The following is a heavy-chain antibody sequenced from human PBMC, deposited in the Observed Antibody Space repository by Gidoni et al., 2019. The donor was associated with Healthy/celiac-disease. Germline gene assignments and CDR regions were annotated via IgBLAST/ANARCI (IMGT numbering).Heavy chain of an antibody. CDR2: ISAYNGNT. V-gene: IGHV1-18*04. CDR3: ARCGTSHLYYYMDV. D-gene: IGHD1-26*01. Sequence: QVQLVQSGAEVKKPGASVKVSCKASGYTFTSYGISWVRQAPGQGLEWMGWISAYNGNTNHAQKLQGRVTMTTDTSTSTGYKEVRSLGSDDTAGYYRARCGTSHLYYYMDVWGKGTTVTVSS. CDR1: GYTFTSYG. J-gene: IGHJ6*03.